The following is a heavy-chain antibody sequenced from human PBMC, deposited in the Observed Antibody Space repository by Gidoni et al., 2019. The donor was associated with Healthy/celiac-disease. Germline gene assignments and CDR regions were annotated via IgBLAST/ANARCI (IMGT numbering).Heavy chain of an antibody. CDR2: IIPIFGTA. V-gene: IGHV1-69*01. CDR1: GCTFSSYA. Sequence: QVQLVQSGAEVKKPGSSVKVSCKASGCTFSSYAISWVRQAPGQGLELMGGIIPIFGTANYEQKFQGRVTITADESTSTAYMELSSLRSEDTAVYYCARGRKRFAAAEPYYYYGMDVWGQGTTVTVSS. J-gene: IGHJ6*02. CDR3: ARGRKRFAAAEPYYYYGMDV. D-gene: IGHD6-13*01.